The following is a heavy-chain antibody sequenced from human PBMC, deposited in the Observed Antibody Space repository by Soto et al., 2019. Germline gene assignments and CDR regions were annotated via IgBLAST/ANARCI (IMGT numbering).Heavy chain of an antibody. Sequence: SETLSLTCTVSGGSISSGGYYWSWIRQHPGKGLEWIGYIYYSGSTYYNPSLKSRVTISVDTSKNQFSLKLSSVTAADTAVYYCARTTVTTYYYYGMDVWGQGTTVTVYS. CDR2: IYYSGST. D-gene: IGHD4-17*01. CDR1: GGSISSGGYY. J-gene: IGHJ6*02. V-gene: IGHV4-31*03. CDR3: ARTTVTTYYYYGMDV.